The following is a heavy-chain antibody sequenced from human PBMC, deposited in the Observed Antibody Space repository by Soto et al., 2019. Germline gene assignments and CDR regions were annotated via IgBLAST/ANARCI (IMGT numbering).Heavy chain of an antibody. V-gene: IGHV4-39*01. CDR3: ARQGRHFGVDRIDY. CDR2: IYYSGST. Sequence: SETLSLTCTVSGVSISSSSYYWGWIRQPPGKGLEWIGSIYYSGSTYYNPSLKSRVTISVDTSKNQFSLKLSSVTAADTAVYYCARQGRHFGVDRIDYWGQGTLVTVSS. J-gene: IGHJ4*02. D-gene: IGHD3-3*01. CDR1: GVSISSSSYY.